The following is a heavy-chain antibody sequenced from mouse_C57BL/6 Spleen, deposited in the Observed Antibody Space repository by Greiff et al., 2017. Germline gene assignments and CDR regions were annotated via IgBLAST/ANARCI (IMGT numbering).Heavy chain of an antibody. Sequence: VQLKQSGPELVKPGASVKISCKASGYSFTDYNMNWVKQSNGKSLEWIGVINPNNGGTIYNQKFKGKATLTVDKSSSTAYMELRSLTSEDTAVYYCARPSYYGSHYYAMDYWGQGTSVTVSS. J-gene: IGHJ4*01. CDR3: ARPSYYGSHYYAMDY. CDR2: INPNNGGT. V-gene: IGHV1-18*01. D-gene: IGHD1-1*01. CDR1: GYSFTDYN.